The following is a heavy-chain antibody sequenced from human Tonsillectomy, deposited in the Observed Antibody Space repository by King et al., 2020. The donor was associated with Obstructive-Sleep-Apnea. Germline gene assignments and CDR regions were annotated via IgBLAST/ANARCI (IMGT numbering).Heavy chain of an antibody. D-gene: IGHD1-1*01. J-gene: IGHJ4*02. CDR3: ARDNPTTPLDY. V-gene: IGHV3-33*01. CDR2: IWYDGSNK. Sequence: VQLVESGGGVVQPGRSLRLSCAASGFTFSTYGMHWVRQAPGKGLEWVAVIWYDGSNKYYADSVKGRFTISRDNSKNTLYLQMNSLRAEDTAVYYCARDNPTTPLDYWGQGTLVTVSS. CDR1: GFTFSTYG.